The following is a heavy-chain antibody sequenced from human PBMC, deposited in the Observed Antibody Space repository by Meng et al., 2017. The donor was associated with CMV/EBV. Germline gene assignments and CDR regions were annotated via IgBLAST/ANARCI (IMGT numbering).Heavy chain of an antibody. CDR3: ARVTSRVAGAFDY. CDR2: IYYSGST. V-gene: IGHV4-30-4*08. CDR1: GGSISSGDYY. Sequence: QGRGPGWGKPSQPLSLTCTVSGGSISSGDYYWSWIRQPPGKGLEWIGYIYYSGSTYYNPSLKSRVTISVDTSKNQFSLKLSSVTAADTAVYYCARVTSRVAGAFDYWGQGTLVT. D-gene: IGHD1-14*01. J-gene: IGHJ4*02.